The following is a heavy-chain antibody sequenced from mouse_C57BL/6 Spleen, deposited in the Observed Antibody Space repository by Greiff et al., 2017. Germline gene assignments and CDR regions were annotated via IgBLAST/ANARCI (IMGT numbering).Heavy chain of an antibody. D-gene: IGHD1-1*01. J-gene: IGHJ2*01. CDR1: GFNTKDYY. CDR3: ARDYYGSISYFDY. CDR2: IDPEDGET. Sequence: EVQGVESGAELVKPGASVKLSCTASGFNTKDYYMHWVKQRTEQGLEWIGRIDPEDGETKYAPKFQGKATITADTSYNTAYLQLSSLTSEDTAVYYCARDYYGSISYFDYRRQGTTLTVSS. V-gene: IGHV14-2*01.